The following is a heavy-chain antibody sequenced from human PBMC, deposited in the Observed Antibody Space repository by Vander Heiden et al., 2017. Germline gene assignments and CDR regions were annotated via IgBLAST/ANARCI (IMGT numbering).Heavy chain of an antibody. D-gene: IGHD3-10*01. J-gene: IGHJ4*02. Sequence: QVQLVESGGGVVQPGRSLRLSCAASGFPFPSYGMHWVRQAPGKGLEWVAVLASDGSNNYCADSVKGRFTISRDNSKNTLFLQMNSLRTEDTAVYYCAKDRSSGRDYSDYWGQGTLVTVSS. V-gene: IGHV3-30*18. CDR2: LASDGSNN. CDR1: GFPFPSYG. CDR3: AKDRSSGRDYSDY.